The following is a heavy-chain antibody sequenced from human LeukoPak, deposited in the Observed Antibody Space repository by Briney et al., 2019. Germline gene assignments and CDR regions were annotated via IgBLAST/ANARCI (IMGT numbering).Heavy chain of an antibody. CDR3: AKDAPYYYDSSGYYGQKIFDY. Sequence: GGSLRLSCAASGFTFRNHAMNWVRQAPGKGLEWVSVISGSGETTYYADSVKGRFTISRDNSKNTLYLQMNSLRAEDTAVYYCAKDAPYYYDSSGYYGQKIFDYWGQGTLVTVSS. V-gene: IGHV3-23*01. D-gene: IGHD3-22*01. CDR1: GFTFRNHA. J-gene: IGHJ4*02. CDR2: ISGSGETT.